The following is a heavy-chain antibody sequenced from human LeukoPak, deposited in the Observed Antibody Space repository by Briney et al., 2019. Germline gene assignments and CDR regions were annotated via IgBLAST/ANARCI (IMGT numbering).Heavy chain of an antibody. CDR3: ARAHGSSSYYYYGMDV. Sequence: SWVRQHPGKGLEWIGYIYYSGSTYYNPSLKSRVTISVDTSKNQFSLKLSSVTAADTAVYYCARAHGSSSYYYYGMDVWGQGTTVTVSS. V-gene: IGHV4-31*02. CDR2: IYYSGST. J-gene: IGHJ6*02. D-gene: IGHD3-10*01.